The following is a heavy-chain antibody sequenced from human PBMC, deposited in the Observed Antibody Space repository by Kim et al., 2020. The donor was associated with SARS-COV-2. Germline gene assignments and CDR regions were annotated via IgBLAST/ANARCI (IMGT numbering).Heavy chain of an antibody. CDR3: ARHQRPPGGIAVAGYPFDY. J-gene: IGHJ4*02. V-gene: IGHV4-39*01. Sequence: SETLSLTCTVSGGSISSSSYYWGWIRQPPGKGLEWIGSIYYSGSTYYNPSLKSRVTISVDTSKNQFSLKLSSVTAADTAVYYCARHQRPPGGIAVAGYPFDYWGQGTLVTVSS. CDR2: IYYSGST. D-gene: IGHD6-19*01. CDR1: GGSISSSSYY.